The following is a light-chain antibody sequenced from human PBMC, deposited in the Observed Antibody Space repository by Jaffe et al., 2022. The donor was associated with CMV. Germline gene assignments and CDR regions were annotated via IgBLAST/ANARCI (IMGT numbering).Light chain of an antibody. V-gene: IGLV2-8*01. CDR3: NSFAGSNNLGV. Sequence: QSALTQPPSASGSPGQSVTISCTGTSSDVGYYDYVSWYQQHPGRAPKLVIYEVSKRPSGVPDRFSGSKSGNTASLTVSGLQAEDEADYYCNSFAGSNNLGVFGGGTSLTVL. CDR2: EVS. CDR1: SSDVGYYDY. J-gene: IGLJ3*02.